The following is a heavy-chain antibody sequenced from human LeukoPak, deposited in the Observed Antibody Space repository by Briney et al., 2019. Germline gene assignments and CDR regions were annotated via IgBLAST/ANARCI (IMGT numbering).Heavy chain of an antibody. CDR3: ARESLGSVKYFDL. J-gene: IGHJ2*01. CDR2: IYHTGST. CDR1: GGSFSGYY. Sequence: NPSETLSLTCAVYGGSFSGYYWSWIRQPPGKGLEWIGSIYHTGSTYYNPSLKSRLSISVDTSKSQFSLKLSSVTAADTAVYYCARESLGSVKYFDLWGRGTLVTVSS. V-gene: IGHV4-34*01. D-gene: IGHD4-17*01.